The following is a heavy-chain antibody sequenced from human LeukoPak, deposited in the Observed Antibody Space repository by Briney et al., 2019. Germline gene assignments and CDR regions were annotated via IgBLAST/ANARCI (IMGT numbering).Heavy chain of an antibody. CDR2: IDWDDAK. CDR3: ARIERASRNAFDI. CDR1: GFSLPTSGMC. J-gene: IGHJ3*02. Sequence: SGPTLVNPTPTLTLTCTFSGFSLPTSGMCVSWIRQPPGKALEWLARIDWDDAKYYSTSLKTTFTISKDTSKNQVVLTMTNLDPVDTATYYCARIERASRNAFDIWGQGTMVTVSS. V-gene: IGHV2-70*11.